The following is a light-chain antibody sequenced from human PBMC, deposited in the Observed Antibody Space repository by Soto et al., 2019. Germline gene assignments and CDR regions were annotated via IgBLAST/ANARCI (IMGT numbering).Light chain of an antibody. V-gene: IGKV1-5*01. CDR1: QSITGW. CDR3: QQYNTYSRT. Sequence: DIQMTQSPSALSASVGDRVTITCRASQSITGWLAWYQQKPGKAPELLIYDASTLESGVTSRFSGSASETEFTLTISSLQPDDFATYYCQQYNTYSRTFGQGTKVEIK. J-gene: IGKJ1*01. CDR2: DAS.